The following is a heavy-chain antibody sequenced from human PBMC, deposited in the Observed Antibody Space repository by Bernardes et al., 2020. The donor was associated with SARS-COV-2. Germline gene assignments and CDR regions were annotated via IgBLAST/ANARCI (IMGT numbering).Heavy chain of an antibody. D-gene: IGHD1-1*01. J-gene: IGHJ4*02. Sequence: GGSLRLSRAASGFSFNDYAMNWVRQAPGKGLEWVTDISSSATTTHYTDSVKGRFTISRDNSKNTLFLDMHNLRAEDTAIYYCAKGRATTALSGYFDYWGQGLPVTVSS. CDR2: ISSSATTT. V-gene: IGHV3-23*01. CDR1: GFSFNDYA. CDR3: AKGRATTALSGYFDY.